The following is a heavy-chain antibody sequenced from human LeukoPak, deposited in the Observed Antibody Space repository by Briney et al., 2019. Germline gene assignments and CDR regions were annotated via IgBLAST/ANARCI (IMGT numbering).Heavy chain of an antibody. CDR3: TTPGDSGWYNH. V-gene: IGHV3-23*01. D-gene: IGHD6-19*01. Sequence: GGSLRLSCAASGFTFSSYAMNWVRQAPGKGLEWVSVISRNGAHPYYIDSVRDRFTVSRDNSKNIMYLQMNSLRAEDAALYYCTTPGDSGWYNHWGQGTLVTVSS. CDR2: ISRNGAHP. J-gene: IGHJ4*02. CDR1: GFTFSSYA.